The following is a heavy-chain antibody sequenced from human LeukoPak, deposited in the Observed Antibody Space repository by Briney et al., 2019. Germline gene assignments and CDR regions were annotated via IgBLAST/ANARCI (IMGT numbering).Heavy chain of an antibody. Sequence: GGSLRLSCAASGFTFSTYAMSWVRQAPGKGLEWVSAISGSGGSTYYADSVKGRFTISRDNSKNTLYLQMNSLRAEATAVYYCAKLYSSSWSIDYWGQGTLVIVSS. CDR1: GFTFSTYA. D-gene: IGHD6-13*01. CDR3: AKLYSSSWSIDY. J-gene: IGHJ4*02. V-gene: IGHV3-23*01. CDR2: ISGSGGST.